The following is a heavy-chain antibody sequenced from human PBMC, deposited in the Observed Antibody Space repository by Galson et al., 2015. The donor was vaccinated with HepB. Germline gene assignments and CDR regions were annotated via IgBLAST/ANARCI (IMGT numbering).Heavy chain of an antibody. CDR3: ARLIVRAIDY. D-gene: IGHD1-26*01. CDR1: GFIFSSYW. J-gene: IGHJ4*02. CDR2: IKQDGSEK. V-gene: IGHV3-7*03. Sequence: SLRLSCAASGFIFSSYWMRWVRQAPGKGLEWVGNIKQDGSEKYYLDSVKGRFTIYRDNVKNSLNLQLNGLRAEDTAVYYCARLIVRAIDYWGQGILVTVSS.